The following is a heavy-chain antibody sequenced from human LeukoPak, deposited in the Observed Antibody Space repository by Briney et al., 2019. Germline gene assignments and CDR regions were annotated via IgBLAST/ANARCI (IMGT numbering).Heavy chain of an antibody. V-gene: IGHV4-31*03. Sequence: SQTLSLTCTVSGGSITSGGYYWTWIRQHPGQGLEWIGNIYYSGSTYYNPSLKSRVTMSVDTSKNQFSLKLSSVTAADTDVYYCARGGYYDSSDYYTFDYWGQGALVTVSS. CDR2: IYYSGST. CDR1: GGSITSGGYY. D-gene: IGHD3-22*01. J-gene: IGHJ4*02. CDR3: ARGGYYDSSDYYTFDY.